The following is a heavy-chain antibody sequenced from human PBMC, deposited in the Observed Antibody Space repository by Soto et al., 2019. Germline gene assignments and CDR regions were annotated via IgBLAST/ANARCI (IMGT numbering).Heavy chain of an antibody. CDR2: IRYVGSNE. CDR1: ASIFSCCG. D-gene: IGHD1-26*01. J-gene: IGHJ4*02. Sequence: QVQLVQSGGGVVQPGRSLRLSCAAPASIFSCCGMHWVRQALGKGLEGVAIIRYVGSNEDYADSVKGRFTISRDNSKTTLYLQMNSLSVEDSAVYYCARDGVGDTAFRDYFDYWGQGALVTVSS. CDR3: ARDGVGDTAFRDYFDY. V-gene: IGHV3-33*01.